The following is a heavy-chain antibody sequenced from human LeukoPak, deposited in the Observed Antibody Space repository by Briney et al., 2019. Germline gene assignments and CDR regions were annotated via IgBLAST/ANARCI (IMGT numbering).Heavy chain of an antibody. CDR3: AGGYSYGQGLYE. CDR2: IYYSGST. V-gene: IGHV4-59*01. D-gene: IGHD5-18*01. Sequence: PETPSLTCTVSGGSISSYYWSWIWQPPGKGLEWIGYIYYSGSTNSHPSLTRPVTISVDTSKNQLSLKLSSVTAADTAVYYCAGGYSYGQGLYEWGQGTLGTVSS. J-gene: IGHJ1*01. CDR1: GGSISSYY.